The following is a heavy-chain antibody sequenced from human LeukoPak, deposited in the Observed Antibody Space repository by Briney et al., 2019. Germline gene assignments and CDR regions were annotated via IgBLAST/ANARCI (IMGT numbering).Heavy chain of an antibody. V-gene: IGHV4-59*01. CDR1: GVSISTYY. Sequence: SETLSLTCTVSGVSISTYYWSWIRQPPGKGLEWIGYIYSSGTTNYNPSLKSRVTISIDTSKNEFSLRLTSVTAADTAVYYCARDQGGHLFPGVIDYWGQGTLVTVSS. CDR3: ARDQGGHLFPGVIDY. D-gene: IGHD3-10*01. J-gene: IGHJ4*02. CDR2: IYSSGTT.